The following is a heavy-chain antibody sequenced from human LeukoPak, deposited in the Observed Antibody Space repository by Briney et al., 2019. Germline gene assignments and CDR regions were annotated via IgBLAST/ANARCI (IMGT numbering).Heavy chain of an antibody. CDR3: ARLTYNWNLKTYYYYYMDV. CDR2: IYTSGST. V-gene: IGHV4-61*02. CDR1: GGSISSGSYY. D-gene: IGHD1-20*01. Sequence: PSQTLSLTCTVSGGSISSGSYYWSWIRQPAGKGLEWIGRIYTSGSTNYNPSLKSRVTISVDTSKNQFSLKLSSVTAADTAVYYCARLTYNWNLKTYYYYYMDVWGKGTTVTVSS. J-gene: IGHJ6*03.